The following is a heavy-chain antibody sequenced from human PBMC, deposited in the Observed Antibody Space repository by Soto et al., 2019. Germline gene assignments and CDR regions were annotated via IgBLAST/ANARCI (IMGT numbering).Heavy chain of an antibody. V-gene: IGHV4-30-4*08. J-gene: IGHJ4*02. Sequence: SETLSLTCTVSGGSIGSGGDYWSWIRQHPGEGLEWIGHIYDSGTTYTNPSLRSQVAISLDTSKNHFSLTLSSVTAADTAVYYCARGPSGDKVHYWGQGALVTVSS. CDR1: GGSIGSGGDY. D-gene: IGHD7-27*01. CDR2: IYDSGTT. CDR3: ARGPSGDKVHY.